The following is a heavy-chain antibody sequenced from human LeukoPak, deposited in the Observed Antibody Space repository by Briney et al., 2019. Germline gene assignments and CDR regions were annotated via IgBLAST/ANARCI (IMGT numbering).Heavy chain of an antibody. CDR2: ISSSGSTI. D-gene: IGHD3-10*01. CDR3: ARPLMYYYGSETYFWFDP. CDR1: GFTFSDYY. Sequence: GGSLRLSCAASGFTFSDYYMSWIRQAPGKGLEWVSYISSSGSTIYYADSVKGRFTISRDNSKNTLYLQMNSLRAEDTAVYYCARPLMYYYGSETYFWFDPWGQGTLVTVSS. V-gene: IGHV3-11*04. J-gene: IGHJ5*02.